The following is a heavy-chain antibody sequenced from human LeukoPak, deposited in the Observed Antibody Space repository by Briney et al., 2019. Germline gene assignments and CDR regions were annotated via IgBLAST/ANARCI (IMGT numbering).Heavy chain of an antibody. CDR1: GFSVSTNY. CDR3: ARDLSDTSDQKRTFYSYGMDV. J-gene: IGHJ6*02. CDR2: VYSGGGT. Sequence: GGSLRLSCAASGFSVSTNYMSWVRQAPGKGLEWVSVVYSGGGTYYADSVKGRFSISRDNSKNTLYLQMNSLRAEDTAVYYCARDLSDTSDQKRTFYSYGMDVWGQGTTVTVS. V-gene: IGHV3-53*01. D-gene: IGHD3-22*01.